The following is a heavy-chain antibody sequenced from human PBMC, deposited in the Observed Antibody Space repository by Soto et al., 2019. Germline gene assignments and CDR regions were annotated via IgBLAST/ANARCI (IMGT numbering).Heavy chain of an antibody. CDR2: ISPSGGST. Sequence: QVQLVQSGAEVKKPGASVKVSCKASGYTFTNYYLHWVRQAPGQGLEWMGVISPSGGSTSYAQMLTGRVTMTRDTSTSTVYMELSSLRSEDTALYYCALTGAVAGTSFDPWGQGTLVTVSS. CDR1: GYTFTNYY. CDR3: ALTGAVAGTSFDP. J-gene: IGHJ5*02. D-gene: IGHD6-19*01. V-gene: IGHV1-46*04.